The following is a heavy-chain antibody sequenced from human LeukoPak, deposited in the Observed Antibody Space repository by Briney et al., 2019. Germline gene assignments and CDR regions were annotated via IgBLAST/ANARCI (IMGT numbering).Heavy chain of an antibody. J-gene: IGHJ4*02. Sequence: GGSLRLSCVASGFTFSGYGMHWVRQAPGKGLEWVALIWYDGGDKFYADSVKGRFTIARDNSKNTLYLQMNSLRAEDTAVYYCAKANAGKPRPFDYWGQGTLVTVSS. D-gene: IGHD1-26*01. CDR1: GFTFSGYG. CDR3: AKANAGKPRPFDY. CDR2: IWYDGGDK. V-gene: IGHV3-33*06.